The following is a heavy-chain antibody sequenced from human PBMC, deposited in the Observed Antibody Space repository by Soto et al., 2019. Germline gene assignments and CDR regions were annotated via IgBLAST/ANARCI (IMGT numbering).Heavy chain of an antibody. V-gene: IGHV1-18*04. J-gene: IGHJ4*01. D-gene: IGHD3-22*01. CDR1: GYTFTSYG. CDR2: ISAYNGNT. Sequence: ASVKVSCKASGYTFTSYGISWVRQAPGQGLEWMGWISAYNGNTNYAQKLQGRVTMTTDTSTSTAYMELRSLRSDDTAVYYCAAGYSVPYYYDSSGYFDYWGHGTLVTV. CDR3: AAGYSVPYYYDSSGYFDY.